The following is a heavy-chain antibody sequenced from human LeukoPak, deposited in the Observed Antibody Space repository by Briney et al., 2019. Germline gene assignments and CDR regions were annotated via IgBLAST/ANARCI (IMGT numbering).Heavy chain of an antibody. CDR3: ARDVRHYDILTGYYMYNWFDP. Sequence: PGGSLRLSCAASGFTFSDYYMSWIRQAPGKGLEWVSYISSSGSTIYYADSVKGRFTISRDNAKNSLYLQMNSLRAEDTAVYYCARDVRHYDILTGYYMYNWFDPWGQGTLVTVSS. V-gene: IGHV3-11*04. J-gene: IGHJ5*02. CDR1: GFTFSDYY. CDR2: ISSSGSTI. D-gene: IGHD3-9*01.